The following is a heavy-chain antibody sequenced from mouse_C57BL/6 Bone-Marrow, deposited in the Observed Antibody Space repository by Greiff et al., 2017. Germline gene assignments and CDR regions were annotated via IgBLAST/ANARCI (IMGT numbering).Heavy chain of an antibody. CDR3: ARRDYYYGSSYFDY. D-gene: IGHD1-1*01. V-gene: IGHV1-81*01. CDR2: IYPRSGNT. J-gene: IGHJ2*01. CDR1: GYTFTSYG. Sequence: VQLQESGAELARPGASVKLSCKASGYTFTSYGISWVKQRTGQGLEWIGEIYPRSGNTYYNEKFKGKATLTADKSSSTAYMELRSLTSEDSAVYFCARRDYYYGSSYFDYWGQGTTLTVSS.